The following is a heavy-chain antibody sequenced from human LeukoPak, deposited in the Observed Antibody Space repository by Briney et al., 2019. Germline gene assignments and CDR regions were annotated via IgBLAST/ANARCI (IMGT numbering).Heavy chain of an antibody. Sequence: GASVKVSCKASGYTFTTYGISWVRQAPGQGLEWMGYIITYNGNTNYAQKFQGRVTMTTDTSTSTAYMELRSLRSDDTAVYYCARWDYYDSRTFDIWGQGTMVTVS. J-gene: IGHJ3*02. CDR1: GYTFTTYG. D-gene: IGHD3-22*01. CDR2: IITYNGNT. CDR3: ARWDYYDSRTFDI. V-gene: IGHV1-18*01.